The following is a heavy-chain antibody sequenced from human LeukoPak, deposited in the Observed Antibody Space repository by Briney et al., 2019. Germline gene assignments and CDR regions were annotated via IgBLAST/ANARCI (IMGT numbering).Heavy chain of an antibody. J-gene: IGHJ4*01. CDR1: GGSISSYY. CDR3: ARSYTSYYFDY. CDR2: IYYSGST. V-gene: IGHV4-59*01. Sequence: PSETLSLTCTVSGGSISSYYWSWIRQPPGKGLEWIGYIYYSGSTNYNPSLKSRVTISVDTSKNQFSPKLSSVTAADTAVYYCARSYTSYYFDYWGQGTLVTVSS.